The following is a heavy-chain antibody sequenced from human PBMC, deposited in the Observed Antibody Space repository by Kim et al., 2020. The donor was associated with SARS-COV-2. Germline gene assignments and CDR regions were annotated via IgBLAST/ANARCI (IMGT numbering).Heavy chain of an antibody. CDR2: INHSGST. CDR3: ARKGERRNYSSKGYYYYMDV. J-gene: IGHJ6*03. CDR1: GGSFSGYY. V-gene: IGHV4-34*01. Sequence: SETLSLTCAVYGGSFSGYYWSWIRQPPGKGLEWIGEINHSGSTNYNPSLKSRVTISVDTSKNQFSLKLSSVTAADTAVYYCARKGERRNYSSKGYYYYMDVWGKGTTVTVSS. D-gene: IGHD1-7*01.